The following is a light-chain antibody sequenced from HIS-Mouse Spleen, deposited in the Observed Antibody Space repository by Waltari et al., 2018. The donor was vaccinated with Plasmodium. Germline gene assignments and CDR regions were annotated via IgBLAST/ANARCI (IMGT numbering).Light chain of an antibody. J-gene: IGLJ1*01. CDR2: GNS. V-gene: IGLV1-40*01. CDR1: RSHIGAGYD. CDR3: QSYDSSLSGYV. Sequence: QSVLTQPPSVSGAPGQRVTISCTGSRSHIGAGYDVHWYQQPPGTAPKPLIYGNSNRPSGVPDRCSGAKSGTSASLAITGLQAEDEADYYCQSYDSSLSGYVFGTGTKVTVL.